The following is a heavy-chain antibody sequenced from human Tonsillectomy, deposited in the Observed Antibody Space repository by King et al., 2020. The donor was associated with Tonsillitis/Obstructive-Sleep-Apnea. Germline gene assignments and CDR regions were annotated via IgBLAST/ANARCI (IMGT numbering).Heavy chain of an antibody. Sequence: VQLVESGGGVVQPGRSLRLSCAASGFTFSSYGMHWVRQAPGKGLEWVAVIWYDGSNKYYADSVKGRFTISRDNSKNTLYLQMNSLRAEDTAVYYCARGGVSISGSYYVDYWGQGTLVTVSS. CDR2: IWYDGSNK. D-gene: IGHD1-26*01. CDR3: ARGGVSISGSYYVDY. CDR1: GFTFSSYG. J-gene: IGHJ4*02. V-gene: IGHV3-33*01.